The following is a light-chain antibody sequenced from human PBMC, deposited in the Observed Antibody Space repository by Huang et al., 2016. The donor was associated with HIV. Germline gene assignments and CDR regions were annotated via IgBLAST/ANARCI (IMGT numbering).Light chain of an antibody. Sequence: EIVMTQSPATLSLSPGERATLSCRASQSVSSNLAWYQQKPGQAPRLLIYAASTRATDIPARFSGSGSGTEFTLTINSLQPEDFAVYFCQQYNNWPWTFGQGTKVEIK. CDR2: AAS. CDR1: QSVSSN. CDR3: QQYNNWPWT. J-gene: IGKJ1*01. V-gene: IGKV3-15*01.